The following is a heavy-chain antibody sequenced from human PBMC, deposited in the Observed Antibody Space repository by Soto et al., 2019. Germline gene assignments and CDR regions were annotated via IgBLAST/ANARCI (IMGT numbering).Heavy chain of an antibody. D-gene: IGHD1-7*01. CDR1: GGSISSYY. V-gene: IGHV4-59*01. Sequence: PSETLSLTYTVSGGSISSYYWSWIRQPPGKGLEWIGYIYYSGSTNYNPSLKSRVTISVDTSKNQFSLKLSSVTAAGTAVYYCARVFYNWNYLEYYYYGMDVWGQGTTVTVSS. CDR2: IYYSGST. CDR3: ARVFYNWNYLEYYYYGMDV. J-gene: IGHJ6*02.